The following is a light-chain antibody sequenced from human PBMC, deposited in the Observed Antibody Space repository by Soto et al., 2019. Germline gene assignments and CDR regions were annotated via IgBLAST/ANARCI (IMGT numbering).Light chain of an antibody. V-gene: IGLV2-14*01. CDR2: EVT. CDR3: SSYTSSSTLL. J-gene: IGLJ2*01. Sequence: QSALTQPASVSGSPGQSITISCTGTSSDLGGYNYVSWYQQHPGKAPKLMIYEVTNRPSGVSNRFSGSKSGNTASLTISGLHAEDEAAYFYSSYTSSSTLLFGGGTKLTVL. CDR1: SSDLGGYNY.